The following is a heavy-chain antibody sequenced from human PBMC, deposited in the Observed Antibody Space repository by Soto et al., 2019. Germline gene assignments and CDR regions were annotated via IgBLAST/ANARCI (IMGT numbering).Heavy chain of an antibody. CDR3: AKGYGDSDFDY. D-gene: IGHD4-17*01. CDR1: GYTFTGYF. V-gene: IGHV1-2*02. J-gene: IGHJ4*02. Sequence: ASVKVSCKASGYTFTGYFIHWVRQAPGQGLEWVGYINPNSGATKYAPRFQGRVTMTSDTSIRTAYMDLSNLRSDDTAVYYCAKGYGDSDFDYWGQGTLVTVSS. CDR2: INPNSGAT.